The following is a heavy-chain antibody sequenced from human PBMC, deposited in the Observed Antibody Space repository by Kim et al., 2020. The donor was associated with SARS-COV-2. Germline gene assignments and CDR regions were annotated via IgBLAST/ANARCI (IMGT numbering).Heavy chain of an antibody. CDR1: GGSISSSSYY. J-gene: IGHJ6*03. Sequence: SETLSLTCTVSGGSISSSSYYWGWIRQPPGKGLEWIGSIYYSGSTYYNPSLKSRVTISVDTSKNQFSLKLSSVTAADTTVYYCARHYGSGSYYYYYYYM. V-gene: IGHV4-39*01. CDR2: IYYSGST. CDR3: ARHYGSGSYYYYYYYM. D-gene: IGHD3-10*01.